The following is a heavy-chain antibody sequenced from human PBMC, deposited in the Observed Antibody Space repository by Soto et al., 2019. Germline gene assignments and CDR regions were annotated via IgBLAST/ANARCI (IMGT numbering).Heavy chain of an antibody. Sequence: GGSLRLSCVDSEFTFSSYWMHWVRQVPGKGLVWVSRMNEDGSTTDYADSVEGRLTISRDTAKNTLYLQMDSLRVEDTAVYYCVRDHHDYDFWSGNPRGYFDLWGRGTLVTVSS. D-gene: IGHD3-3*01. CDR2: MNEDGSTT. CDR1: EFTFSSYW. J-gene: IGHJ2*01. CDR3: VRDHHDYDFWSGNPRGYFDL. V-gene: IGHV3-74*01.